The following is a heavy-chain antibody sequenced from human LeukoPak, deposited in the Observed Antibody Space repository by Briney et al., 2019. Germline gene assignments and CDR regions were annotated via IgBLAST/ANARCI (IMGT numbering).Heavy chain of an antibody. CDR3: ARWDILGSGVDC. V-gene: IGHV3-48*02. Sequence: GGSLRLSCAASGFTFSTYTMNWVRQAPGGGLEWVSYITTRSNTKLYADSVRGRFTISRDNAKNSLYLQMNSLRDEDTAVYYCARWDILGSGVDCWGQGTLVTVSS. J-gene: IGHJ4*02. CDR2: ITTRSNTK. D-gene: IGHD3-10*01. CDR1: GFTFSTYT.